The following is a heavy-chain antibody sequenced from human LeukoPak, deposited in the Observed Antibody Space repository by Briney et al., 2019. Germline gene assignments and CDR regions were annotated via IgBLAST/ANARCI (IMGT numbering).Heavy chain of an antibody. CDR1: GGSFSGYY. D-gene: IGHD3-22*01. V-gene: IGHV4-34*01. Sequence: SETLSLTCAVYGGSFSGYYWSWIRQPPGKGLEWIGEINHSGSTNYNPSLKSRVTISVDTSKNQFSLKLSPVTAADTAVYYCARGTKWPYYYDSSGLDYWGQGTLVTVSS. J-gene: IGHJ4*02. CDR3: ARGTKWPYYYDSSGLDY. CDR2: INHSGST.